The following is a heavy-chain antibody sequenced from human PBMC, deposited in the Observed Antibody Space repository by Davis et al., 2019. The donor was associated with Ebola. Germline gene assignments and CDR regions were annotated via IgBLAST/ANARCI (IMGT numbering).Heavy chain of an antibody. V-gene: IGHV3-23*01. CDR3: AEDRQLNY. Sequence: GESLKISCAASGFSLSEHYMGWVRQSPGKGLEWVSGIGVSGNTYYADSVKGRFTISRDNSKNTLYLQMDSLRADDTAVYYCAEDRQLNYWGQGTLVTVSS. CDR1: GFSLSEHY. D-gene: IGHD1-1*01. CDR2: IGVSGNT. J-gene: IGHJ1*01.